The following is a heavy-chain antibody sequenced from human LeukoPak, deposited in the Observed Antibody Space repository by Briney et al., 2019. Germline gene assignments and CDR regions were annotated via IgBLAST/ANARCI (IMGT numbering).Heavy chain of an antibody. CDR3: ARGEQQLVRGWFDP. D-gene: IGHD6-13*01. J-gene: IGHJ5*02. CDR1: GFTFSSYE. V-gene: IGHV3-48*03. CDR2: ISSSGSTI. Sequence: PGGSLRLSCAASGFTFSSYEMNWVRQAPGKGLEWVSYISSSGSTIYYADSVKGRFTISRDNAKNSLYLQMNSLRAEDTAVYYRARGEQQLVRGWFDPWGQGTLDTVSS.